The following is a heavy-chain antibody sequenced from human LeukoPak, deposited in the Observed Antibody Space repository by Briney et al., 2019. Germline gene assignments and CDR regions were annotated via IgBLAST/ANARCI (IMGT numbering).Heavy chain of an antibody. J-gene: IGHJ5*02. CDR1: GYTFTSYG. CDR3: ARDLRMGPGYCSSTSCYGNWFDP. CDR2: ISAYNGNT. D-gene: IGHD2-2*01. V-gene: IGHV1-18*01. Sequence: GASVKVSCKASGYTFTSYGISWVRQAPGQGLEWMGWISAYNGNTNYAQKLQGRVTMTTDTSTSTAYMELRSLRSDDTAVYYCARDLRMGPGYCSSTSCYGNWFDPWGQGTLVTVSS.